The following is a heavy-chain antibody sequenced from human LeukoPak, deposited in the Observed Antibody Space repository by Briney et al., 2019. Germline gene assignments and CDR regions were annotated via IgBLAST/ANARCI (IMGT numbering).Heavy chain of an antibody. CDR2: IYSGGST. J-gene: IGHJ4*02. D-gene: IGHD3-10*01. CDR3: AKGGVATLVRGLFDH. Sequence: PGGSLRLSCAASGFTVSSNYMSWVRQAPGKGLEWVSVIYSGGSTYYADSVKGRFTISRDNSKNTLYLQMNSLRAEDTAVYYCAKGGVATLVRGLFDHWGQGTLVTVSS. V-gene: IGHV3-53*01. CDR1: GFTVSSNY.